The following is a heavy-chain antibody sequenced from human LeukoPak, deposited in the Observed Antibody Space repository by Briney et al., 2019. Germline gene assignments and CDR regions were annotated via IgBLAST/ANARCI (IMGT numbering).Heavy chain of an antibody. CDR2: INPNSGGT. Sequence: ASVKVSCKASGYTFTGYYIHWMRHAPAQGLELMGWINPNSGGTNYAQNFQGRLTITRETSISTAYMELSRLRSDDTAVYYCARDIPTAMVRGDSLLNYWGQGSLVTVSS. J-gene: IGHJ4*02. CDR3: ARDIPTAMVRGDSLLNY. CDR1: GYTFTGYY. D-gene: IGHD3-10*01. V-gene: IGHV1-2*02.